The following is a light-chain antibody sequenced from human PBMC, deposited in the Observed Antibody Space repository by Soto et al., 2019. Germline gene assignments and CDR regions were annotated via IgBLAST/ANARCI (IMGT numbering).Light chain of an antibody. CDR3: TSYTSTSPHVV. Sequence: QSALTQPASVSGSPGQSITISCTGTSSDVGGYNYVSWYQHHPGKAPKLMIYDVSDRPSGVPNRFSGSKSGNTASLTISGLQAEDEADYYCTSYTSTSPHVVFGGGTKLTVL. CDR1: SSDVGGYNY. CDR2: DVS. V-gene: IGLV2-14*03. J-gene: IGLJ2*01.